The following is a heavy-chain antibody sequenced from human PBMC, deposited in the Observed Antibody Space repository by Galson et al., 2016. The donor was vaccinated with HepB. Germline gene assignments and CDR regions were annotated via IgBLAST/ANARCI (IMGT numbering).Heavy chain of an antibody. J-gene: IGHJ4*02. CDR3: ARGVGYGSVSHFDY. CDR1: GFTFSSYG. V-gene: IGHV3-33*01. Sequence: SLRLSCAASGFTFSSYGMHRVRQAPGKGLEWMAVIWYDGSNKYYADSVKGRFTISRDNSKNALYLQMNSLRAEDTAVYYCARGVGYGSVSHFDYWGQGTLVTVSS. CDR2: IWYDGSNK. D-gene: IGHD3-10*01.